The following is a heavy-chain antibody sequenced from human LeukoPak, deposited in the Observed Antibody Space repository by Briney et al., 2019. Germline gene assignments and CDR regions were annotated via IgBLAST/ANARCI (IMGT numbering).Heavy chain of an antibody. D-gene: IGHD2-2*02. Sequence: GGSLRLSCAASGFTFSTYAMSWVRQAPGKGLEWVSGISGSGGTTYYADSMKGRFTISRDNSKNTLYLQMNSLRAEDTAVYYCANDVVVPAAISPGGMDVWGQGTTVTVSS. V-gene: IGHV3-23*01. J-gene: IGHJ6*02. CDR3: ANDVVVPAAISPGGMDV. CDR2: ISGSGGTT. CDR1: GFTFSTYA.